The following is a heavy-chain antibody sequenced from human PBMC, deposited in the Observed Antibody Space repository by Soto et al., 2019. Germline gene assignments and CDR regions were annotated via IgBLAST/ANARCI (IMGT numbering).Heavy chain of an antibody. CDR1: GGSISSSSYY. J-gene: IGHJ4*02. V-gene: IGHV4-39*01. CDR2: IYYSGST. D-gene: IGHD2-2*01. Sequence: SETLSLTCTVSGGSISSSSYYWGWIRQPPGKGLEWIGSIYYSGSTYYNPSLKSRVTISVDTSKNQFSLKLSSVTAADTAVYYCARFVPAAPPSWGQGTLVTVSS. CDR3: ARFVPAAPPS.